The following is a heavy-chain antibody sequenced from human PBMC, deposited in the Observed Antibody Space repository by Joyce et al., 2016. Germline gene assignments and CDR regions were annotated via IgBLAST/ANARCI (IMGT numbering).Heavy chain of an antibody. J-gene: IGHJ5*02. D-gene: IGHD3-10*01. CDR3: AKDGVGEGWFDP. Sequence: QGQLVESGGGVVQPGRSLRLSCAASGFKFSFYGMHWVRQAPGKGLEWVALIWYDGSNEYYTDSVKGRFTISRDNSKNTLYLQMNSLRTDDTAVYYCAKDGVGEGWFDPWGQGTLVTVSS. V-gene: IGHV3-33*06. CDR1: GFKFSFYG. CDR2: IWYDGSNE.